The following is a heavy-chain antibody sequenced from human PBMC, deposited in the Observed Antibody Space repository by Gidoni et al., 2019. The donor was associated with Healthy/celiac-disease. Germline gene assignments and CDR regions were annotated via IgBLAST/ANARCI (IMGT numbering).Heavy chain of an antibody. CDR2: IYTSGST. V-gene: IGHV4-61*02. D-gene: IGHD3-10*01. CDR3: AREGNYYGSGSHRPNYYYYYYMDV. CDR1: GGSISSGSYY. J-gene: IGHJ6*03. Sequence: QVQLQESGPGLVKPSQTLSLTCTVSGGSISSGSYYWSWIRQPAGKGLEWIGRIYTSGSTNYNPSLKSRVTISVDTSKNQFSLKLSSVTAADTAVYYCAREGNYYGSGSHRPNYYYYYYMDVWGKGTTVTVSS.